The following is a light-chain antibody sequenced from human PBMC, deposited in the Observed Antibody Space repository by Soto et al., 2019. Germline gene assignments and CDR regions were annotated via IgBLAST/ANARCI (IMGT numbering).Light chain of an antibody. CDR2: GAS. J-gene: IGKJ4*01. CDR3: QQYHKWPPFT. V-gene: IGKV3-15*01. Sequence: EIVMTQSPGTLSVSPGDRSTLSCRSSQSISTNLAWYQQKPGHPPRLLIYGASTRAIGIAARFTGSGSGTEFTLTIGSLQSEDFAVYYCQQYHKWPPFTFGGGTKVDIK. CDR1: QSISTN.